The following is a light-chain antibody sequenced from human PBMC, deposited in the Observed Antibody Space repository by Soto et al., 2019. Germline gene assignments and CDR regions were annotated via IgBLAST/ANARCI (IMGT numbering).Light chain of an antibody. Sequence: VLPQPPSASGTPGQRVTISCSGSSSNIGSNTVNWYQQLPGTAPKLLIYSNNQRPSGVPDRFSGSKSGTSASLAISGLQSEDEADYYCAAWDDSLNGPVFGTGTKGTV. J-gene: IGLJ1*01. CDR2: SNN. CDR3: AAWDDSLNGPV. CDR1: SSNIGSNT. V-gene: IGLV1-44*01.